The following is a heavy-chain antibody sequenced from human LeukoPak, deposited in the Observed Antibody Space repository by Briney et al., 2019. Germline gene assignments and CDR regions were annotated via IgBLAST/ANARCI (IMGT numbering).Heavy chain of an antibody. CDR2: VYYSGST. D-gene: IGHD6-25*01. CDR3: ARGERDHDTFDI. J-gene: IGHJ3*02. CDR1: GGSMINSGSY. Sequence: PSETLSLICTVSGGSMINSGSYWAWIRQPPGQGLEWIASVYYSGSTFYNPSLKSRVAISVDTSKRQFSLQLSSVTAADRAVYYCARGERDHDTFDIWGPGAMVTVSS. V-gene: IGHV4-39*01.